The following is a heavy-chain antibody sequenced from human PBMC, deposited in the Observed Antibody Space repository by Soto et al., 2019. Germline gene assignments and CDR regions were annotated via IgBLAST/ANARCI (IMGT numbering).Heavy chain of an antibody. CDR2: ISYDGTNK. CDR1: GFTFSSYG. Sequence: GALRLSCAASGFTFSSYGMNWVRQAPGKGLEWVAFISYDGTNKYYRDSVKGRFTISRDTSKSTLYLQMNSLKTEDTAVYFCAKVMHHFDSTGTCFENWGQGTQVTV. CDR3: AKVMHHFDSTGTCFEN. J-gene: IGHJ1*01. D-gene: IGHD3-16*01. V-gene: IGHV3-30*18.